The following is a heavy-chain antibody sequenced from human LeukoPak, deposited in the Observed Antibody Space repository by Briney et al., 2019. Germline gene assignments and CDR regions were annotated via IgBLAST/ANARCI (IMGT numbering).Heavy chain of an antibody. J-gene: IGHJ3*01. Sequence: SETLSLTCTVSGGSISSGDYYWSWTRQPPGKGLEWIGYIYYSGSTYYNPSLKSRVTISVDTSKNQFSLKLSSVTAADTAVYYCARDAPVGATSWGQGTMVTVSS. CDR1: GGSISSGDYY. V-gene: IGHV4-30-4*08. CDR3: ARDAPVGATS. D-gene: IGHD1-26*01. CDR2: IYYSGST.